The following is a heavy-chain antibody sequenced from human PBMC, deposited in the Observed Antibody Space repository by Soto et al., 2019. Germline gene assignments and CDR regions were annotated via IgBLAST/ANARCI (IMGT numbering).Heavy chain of an antibody. D-gene: IGHD1-26*01. CDR1: GFTFSSYS. J-gene: IGHJ4*02. Sequence: GGSLRLSCAASGFTFSSYSMNWVRQAPGKGLEWVSSISSSSSYIYYADSVKGRFTISRDNAKNSLYLQMNSLRAEDTAVYYCARALRTSGSYRHLDYWGQGTLVTVSS. CDR2: ISSSSSYI. CDR3: ARALRTSGSYRHLDY. V-gene: IGHV3-21*01.